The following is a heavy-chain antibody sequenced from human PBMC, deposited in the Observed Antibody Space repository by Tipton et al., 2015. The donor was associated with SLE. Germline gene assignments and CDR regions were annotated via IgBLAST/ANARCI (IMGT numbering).Heavy chain of an antibody. V-gene: IGHV4-39*07. CDR1: GGSVSSGSYY. J-gene: IGHJ4*02. CDR3: ARVLLGRPLLDY. D-gene: IGHD1-1*01. Sequence: GLVKPSETLSLTCTVSGGSVSSGSYYWSWIRQPPGKGLEWIGEINHSGSTNYNPSLKSRVTISVDTSKNQFSLKLSSVTAADTAVYYCARVLLGRPLLDYWGQGTLVTVSS. CDR2: INHSGST.